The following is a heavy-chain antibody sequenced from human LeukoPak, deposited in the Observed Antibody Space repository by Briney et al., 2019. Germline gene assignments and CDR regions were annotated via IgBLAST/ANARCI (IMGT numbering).Heavy chain of an antibody. CDR1: GFTFSNFW. V-gene: IGHV3-7*01. CDR2: IKQDETEK. CDR3: VRDIVGASYGGDY. Sequence: GSLRLSCTASGFTFSNFWMGWVRQAPGKGLEWVANIKQDETEKFYLGSVKGRFTISRDNAKNSLYLQMNSLRVEDTAVYYCVRDIVGASYGGDYWGQGTLVTVSS. J-gene: IGHJ4*02. D-gene: IGHD1-26*01.